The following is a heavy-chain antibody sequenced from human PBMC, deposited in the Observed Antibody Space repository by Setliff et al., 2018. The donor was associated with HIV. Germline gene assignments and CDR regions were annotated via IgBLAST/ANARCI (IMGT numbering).Heavy chain of an antibody. D-gene: IGHD3-22*01. V-gene: IGHV4-30-4*08. CDR3: VSLNCYDSSSYYPH. J-gene: IGHJ4*02. CDR2: ITYSGSA. Sequence: PSETLSLTCTVSGGSISSDDYYWNWIRQPPGKGLEWIGYITYSGSAYYNPSLKSRVTISIDTSNNQISLRLSSVTAADTAMYYCVSLNCYDSSSYYPHWGQGTLVTVSS. CDR1: GGSISSDDYY.